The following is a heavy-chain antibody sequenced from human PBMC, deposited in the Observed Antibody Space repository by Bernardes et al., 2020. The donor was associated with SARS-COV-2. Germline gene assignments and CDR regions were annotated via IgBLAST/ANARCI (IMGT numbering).Heavy chain of an antibody. J-gene: IGHJ4*02. Sequence: GGSLRLSCAASEFTFSSYAMSWVRQAPGKGLEWVSSITSSSSYIYYADSVKGRFTISRDNAKNSLYLQMNSLRAEDTAVYFCARESDWNYVFDYWGQGTLVTVSS. CDR3: ARESDWNYVFDY. V-gene: IGHV3-21*01. CDR2: ITSSSSYI. D-gene: IGHD1-7*01. CDR1: EFTFSSYA.